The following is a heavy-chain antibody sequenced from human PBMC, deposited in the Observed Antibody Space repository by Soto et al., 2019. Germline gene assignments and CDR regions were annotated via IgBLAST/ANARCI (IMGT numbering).Heavy chain of an antibody. V-gene: IGHV6-1*01. Sequence: QTLSLSCAISGYSVSSNSAAWNLIRQSPSRGLEWLGRTYYRSKWHNDFAVSVKSRITIKPDTSKNQFSLQLNSVTPEDTAVYYCAGQHQWLDSWGQGTLVTVSS. CDR1: GYSVSSNSAA. D-gene: IGHD6-19*01. J-gene: IGHJ4*02. CDR2: TYYRSKWHN. CDR3: AGQHQWLDS.